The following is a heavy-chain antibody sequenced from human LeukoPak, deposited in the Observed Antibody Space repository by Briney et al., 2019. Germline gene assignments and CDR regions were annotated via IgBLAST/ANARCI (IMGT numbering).Heavy chain of an antibody. D-gene: IGHD6-19*01. Sequence: PSETLSLTCTVSGGSISSYYWSWIRQPPGKGLEWIGYIYYSGSTNYNPSLKSRVTISVDTSKNQFSLKLSSVTAADTAVYYCSGEIYSSGSFDYWGQGTLVTVSS. CDR3: SGEIYSSGSFDY. V-gene: IGHV4-59*12. J-gene: IGHJ4*02. CDR1: GGSISSYY. CDR2: IYYSGST.